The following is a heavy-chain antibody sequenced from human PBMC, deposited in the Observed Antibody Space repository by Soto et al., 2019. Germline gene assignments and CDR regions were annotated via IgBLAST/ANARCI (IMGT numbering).Heavy chain of an antibody. CDR1: GFTFSSYA. V-gene: IGHV3-23*01. D-gene: IGHD3-10*01. Sequence: EVQLLESGGGLVQPGGSLRLSCAASGFTFSSYAMSWVRQAPGKGLEWVSAISGSGGSTYYADSVKGRFTISRDNSKNTLYLQMNSLRAEDTAVYYCATTRWFGELFLKPYYSDYWGQGTLVTVSS. CDR2: ISGSGGST. J-gene: IGHJ4*02. CDR3: ATTRWFGELFLKPYYSDY.